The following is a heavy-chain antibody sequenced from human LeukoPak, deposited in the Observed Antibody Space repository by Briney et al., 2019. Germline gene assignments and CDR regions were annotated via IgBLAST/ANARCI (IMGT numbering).Heavy chain of an antibody. CDR2: ISGSGGDT. CDR1: GFTFSSYA. CDR3: AKGILTGYYNGEADY. J-gene: IGHJ4*02. Sequence: GGSLRLSCAASGFTFSSYAMSWVRQAPGKGLEWVSTISGSGGDTYYADSVKGRFTISRDNSKTTLYLQMNSLRAEDTAVYYCAKGILTGYYNGEADYWGQGTLVTVSS. V-gene: IGHV3-23*01. D-gene: IGHD3-9*01.